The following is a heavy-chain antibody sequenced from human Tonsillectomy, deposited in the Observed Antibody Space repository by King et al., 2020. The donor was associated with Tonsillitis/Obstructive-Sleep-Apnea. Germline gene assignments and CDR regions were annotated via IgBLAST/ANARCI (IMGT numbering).Heavy chain of an antibody. CDR1: GGTFSSYA. D-gene: IGHD2-15*01. CDR2: IIPILGIA. J-gene: IGHJ4*02. Sequence: QLVQSGAEVKKPGSSVKVSCKASGGTFSSYAISWVRQAPGQGLEWMGRIIPILGIANYAQKFQGRVTITADKSTSTAYMELSSLRSEDTAVYYCASGAEVLSDSPFDCWGQGTLVTVSS. CDR3: ASGAEVLSDSPFDC. V-gene: IGHV1-69*09.